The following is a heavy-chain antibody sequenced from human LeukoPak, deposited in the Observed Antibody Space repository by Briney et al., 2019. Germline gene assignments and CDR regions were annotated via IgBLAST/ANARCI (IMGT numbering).Heavy chain of an antibody. CDR2: IYSGGST. D-gene: IGHD6-13*01. CDR3: ASHSSSWYGFDY. CDR1: GFTVSSNH. J-gene: IGHJ4*02. Sequence: PGGSLRLSCAASGFTVSSNHMSWVRQAPGKGLEWVSVIYSGGSTYYADSVKGRFTISRDNSKNTLYLQMGSLRAEDTAVYYCASHSSSWYGFDYWGQGTLVTVSS. V-gene: IGHV3-53*01.